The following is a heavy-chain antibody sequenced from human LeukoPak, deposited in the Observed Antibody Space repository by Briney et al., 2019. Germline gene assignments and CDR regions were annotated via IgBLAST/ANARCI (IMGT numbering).Heavy chain of an antibody. CDR1: GGSISSYY. Sequence: SETLSLTCTVSGGSISSYYWSWIRQPPGKGLEWIGYIYHSGSTNYNPSLKSRVTISVDTSKNEFSLKLTSVTAADTAVYYCARMETYYYDSSGYYYPGGFDYWGQGTLVTVSS. D-gene: IGHD3-22*01. CDR2: IYHSGST. J-gene: IGHJ4*02. CDR3: ARMETYYYDSSGYYYPGGFDY. V-gene: IGHV4-59*01.